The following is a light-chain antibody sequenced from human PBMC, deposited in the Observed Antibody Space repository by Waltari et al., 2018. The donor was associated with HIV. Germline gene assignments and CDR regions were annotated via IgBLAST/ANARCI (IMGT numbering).Light chain of an antibody. J-gene: IGKJ1*01. Sequence: EIVLTQSPGTLSLSQGERDTLSCRSSEIIISRFVAWYQQKPGQAPRLLISGASSRATGIPDRFNGSGSGTDFTLTISKLEPEDSVVYYCQQYGSLPWTFGQGTKVEIK. CDR1: EIIISRF. V-gene: IGKV3-20*01. CDR3: QQYGSLPWT. CDR2: GAS.